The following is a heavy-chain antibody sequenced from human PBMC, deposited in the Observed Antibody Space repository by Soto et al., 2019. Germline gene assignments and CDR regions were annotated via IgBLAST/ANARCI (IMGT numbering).Heavy chain of an antibody. V-gene: IGHV1-3*01. J-gene: IGHJ4*02. CDR3: ASSHPSIGVHAIDY. CDR2: INAGNGNT. D-gene: IGHD6-19*01. Sequence: WASVKVSCKASGYTFTSCAMHWVRQAPGQRLEWMGWINAGNGNTKYSQKFQGRVTITRDTSASTAYMELSSLRSEDTAVYYCASSHPSIGVHAIDYWGQGPLVSVSS. CDR1: GYTFTSCA.